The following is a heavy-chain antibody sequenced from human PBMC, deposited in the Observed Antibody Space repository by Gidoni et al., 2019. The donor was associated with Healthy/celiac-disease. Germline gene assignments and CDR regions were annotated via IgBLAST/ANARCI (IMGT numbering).Heavy chain of an antibody. J-gene: IGHJ4*02. CDR3: ARAEGYCSGGSCYSLDY. Sequence: QVQLVESGGGVVQPGRSLRLSCAASGFTFSSYAMHWVRQAPGKGLEWVAVISYDGSNKYYADSVKGRFTISRDNSKNTLYLQMNSLRAEDTAVYYCARAEGYCSGGSCYSLDYWGQGTLVTVSS. V-gene: IGHV3-30*04. D-gene: IGHD2-15*01. CDR1: GFTFSSYA. CDR2: ISYDGSNK.